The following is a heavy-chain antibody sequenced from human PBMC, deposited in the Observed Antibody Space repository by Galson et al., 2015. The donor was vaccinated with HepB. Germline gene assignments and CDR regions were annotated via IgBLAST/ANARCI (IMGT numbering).Heavy chain of an antibody. V-gene: IGHV3-30*18. CDR2: ISYDGSNK. Sequence: SLRLSCAASGFTFSSYGMHWVRQAPGKGLEWVAVISYDGSNKYYADSVKGRFTISRDNSKNTLYLQMNSLRAEDTAVYYCAKDRKLWFRELKGVYFDYWGQGTLVTVSS. CDR3: AKDRKLWFRELKGVYFDY. CDR1: GFTFSSYG. J-gene: IGHJ4*02. D-gene: IGHD3-10*01.